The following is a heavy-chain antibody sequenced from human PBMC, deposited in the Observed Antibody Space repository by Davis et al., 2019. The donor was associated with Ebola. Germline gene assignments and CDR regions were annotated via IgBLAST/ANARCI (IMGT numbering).Heavy chain of an antibody. CDR2: ISSSGSTI. CDR1: GFTFSSYE. Sequence: GESLKISCAASGFTFSSYEMNWVRQAPGKGLEWVSYISSSGSTIYYADSVKGRFTTFRDESNNMLYLDMNSLRVEDTATYFCTRAPSASDGYDSWGQGTLVTVSS. J-gene: IGHJ4*02. CDR3: TRAPSASDGYDS. D-gene: IGHD2-2*03. V-gene: IGHV3-48*03.